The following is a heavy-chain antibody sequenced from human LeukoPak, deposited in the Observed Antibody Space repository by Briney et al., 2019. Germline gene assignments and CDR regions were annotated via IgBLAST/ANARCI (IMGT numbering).Heavy chain of an antibody. Sequence: ESGPTLVNPTQTLTLICIFSGFSLSTSGVGVGWIRQPPGKALEWLALIYCNDDKRYSPSLKSRITITKVTSENQVVLTMTNMDPVDTATYYCAHRRGRIVGDHNPFDYWGQGTLVTVSS. D-gene: IGHD1-26*01. CDR3: AHRRGRIVGDHNPFDY. CDR2: IYCNDDK. V-gene: IGHV2-5*01. CDR1: GFSLSTSGVG. J-gene: IGHJ4*02.